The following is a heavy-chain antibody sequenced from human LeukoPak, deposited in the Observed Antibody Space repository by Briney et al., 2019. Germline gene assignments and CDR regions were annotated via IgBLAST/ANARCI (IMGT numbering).Heavy chain of an antibody. J-gene: IGHJ5*02. CDR3: ARDMVRGVTPYNWFDP. CDR1: GYTFTSYG. D-gene: IGHD3-10*01. CDR2: ISAYNGNT. Sequence: ASVKVSCKASGYTFTSYGISWVRQAPGQGLEWMGWISAYNGNTNYAQKLQGRVTMTTDTSTSTAYMELRSLRSDDTAVYYCARDMVRGVTPYNWFDPWGQGTLVTVSS. V-gene: IGHV1-18*01.